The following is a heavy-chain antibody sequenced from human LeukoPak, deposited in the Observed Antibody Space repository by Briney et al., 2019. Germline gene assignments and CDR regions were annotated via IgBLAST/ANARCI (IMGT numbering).Heavy chain of an antibody. CDR1: GGSFSGYY. Sequence: SETLSLTCAVYGGSFSGYYWSWIRQPPGKGLEWIGEINHSGSTNYNPSLKSRVTISVDTSKNQFSLKLSSVTAADTAVYYCVKDLYRIAARPYYYYGMDVWGQGTTVTVSS. D-gene: IGHD6-6*01. CDR3: VKDLYRIAARPYYYYGMDV. V-gene: IGHV4-34*01. CDR2: INHSGST. J-gene: IGHJ6*02.